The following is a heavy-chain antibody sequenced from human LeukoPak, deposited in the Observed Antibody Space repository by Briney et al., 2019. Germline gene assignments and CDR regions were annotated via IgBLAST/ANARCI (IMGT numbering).Heavy chain of an antibody. CDR3: ARHGWVVRGVIPYWYFDL. J-gene: IGHJ2*01. V-gene: IGHV4-59*08. Sequence: SETLSLTCTVSGGSISSYYWSWIRQPPGKGLEWIGYIYYSGSTNYNPSLKSRVTISVDTSKNQFSLKPSSVTAADTAVYYCARHGWVVRGVIPYWYFDLWGRGTLVTVSS. CDR1: GGSISSYY. D-gene: IGHD3-10*01. CDR2: IYYSGST.